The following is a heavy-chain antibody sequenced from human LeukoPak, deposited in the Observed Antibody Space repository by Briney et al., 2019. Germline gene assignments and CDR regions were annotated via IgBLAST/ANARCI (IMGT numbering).Heavy chain of an antibody. V-gene: IGHV3-23*01. Sequence: GGSLRLSCAAPGFTFSSYAMSLSRRAPGKGLDWVSAISGSGGSTYYADSVKGRFTISRDNSKNTLYLQVNSLRAEDTAVYYCAKWLGDYFDYWGQGTLVTVSS. CDR3: AKWLGDYFDY. CDR1: GFTFSSYA. D-gene: IGHD5-12*01. J-gene: IGHJ4*02. CDR2: ISGSGGST.